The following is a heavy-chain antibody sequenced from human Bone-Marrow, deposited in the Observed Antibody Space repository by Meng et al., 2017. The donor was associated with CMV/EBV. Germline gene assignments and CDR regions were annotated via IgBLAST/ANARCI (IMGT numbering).Heavy chain of an antibody. CDR2: IYYSGST. Sequence: SETLSLTCTVSGGSISSYYWSWVRQPPGKGLEWIGYIYYSGSTNYNPSLKSRVTISVDTSQNQFSLKLSSVTAADTAVYYCARMIAAAFDYWGQGNRVNGAS. CDR1: GGSISSYY. CDR3: ARMIAAAFDY. J-gene: IGHJ4*02. V-gene: IGHV4-59*01. D-gene: IGHD6-13*01.